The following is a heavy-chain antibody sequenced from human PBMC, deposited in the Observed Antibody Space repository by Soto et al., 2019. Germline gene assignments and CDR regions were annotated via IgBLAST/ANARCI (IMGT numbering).Heavy chain of an antibody. CDR3: ASGAPSRY. V-gene: IGHV4-4*08. CDR2: IYNSGTT. Sequence: QMQLQESGPGLVKASETLSLTCSVSGGSFSNYYWGWIRQAPGKGLEWIGSIYNSGTTNYNPSLTSRVIISIESSKSQFSLRLNPVTVADSAVYYCASGAPSRYWGQGVLVTVSS. D-gene: IGHD4-17*01. CDR1: GGSFSNYY. J-gene: IGHJ4*02.